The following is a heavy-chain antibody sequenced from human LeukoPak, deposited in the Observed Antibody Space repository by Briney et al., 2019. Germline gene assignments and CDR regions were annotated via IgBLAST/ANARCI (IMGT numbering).Heavy chain of an antibody. J-gene: IGHJ4*02. Sequence: ASVTVSCTASGYTFTDYYMHCVRQAPGQGLEWMGRVNPYNGDTSYTQKFQGRVTVTRDTSISAAYMELSRPRSDDTAVYYCARDYCSSTSCLFDYWGQGTLVTVSS. CDR2: VNPYNGDT. CDR1: GYTFTDYY. V-gene: IGHV1-2*06. CDR3: ARDYCSSTSCLFDY. D-gene: IGHD2-2*01.